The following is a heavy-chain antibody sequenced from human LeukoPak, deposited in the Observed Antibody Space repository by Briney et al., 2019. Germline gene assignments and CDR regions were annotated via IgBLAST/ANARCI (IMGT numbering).Heavy chain of an antibody. CDR3: TIRITIFGVVVDY. Sequence: PGGSLRLSCAASGFTSSGSAMHWVRPASGKGLEWVGRIRSKANSYATAYAASVKGRFTISRDDSKNKAYLQMNSLKTEDTAVYYCTIRITIFGVVVDYWGQGTLVTVSS. CDR1: GFTSSGSA. CDR2: IRSKANSYAT. V-gene: IGHV3-73*01. D-gene: IGHD3-3*01. J-gene: IGHJ4*02.